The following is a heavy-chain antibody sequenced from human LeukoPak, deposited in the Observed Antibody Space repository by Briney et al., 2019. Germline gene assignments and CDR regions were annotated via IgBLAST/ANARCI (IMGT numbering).Heavy chain of an antibody. J-gene: IGHJ4*02. D-gene: IGHD6-13*01. CDR2: IYYGGST. CDR1: GGSISSSSYY. V-gene: IGHV4-39*07. Sequence: PSETLSLTCTVSGGSISSSSYYWGWIRQPPGKGLGWIGTIYYGGSTYYNPSLKSRVTISVDTSKNQFSLKLSSVTAADTAVYYCARGAGSSWYKAQFFDYWGQGTLVTVSS. CDR3: ARGAGSSWYKAQFFDY.